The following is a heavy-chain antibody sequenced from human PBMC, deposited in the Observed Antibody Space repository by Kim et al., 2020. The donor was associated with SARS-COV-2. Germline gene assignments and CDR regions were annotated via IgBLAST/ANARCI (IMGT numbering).Heavy chain of an antibody. CDR3: TRSHYGDYESYYYYYMDV. D-gene: IGHD4-17*01. Sequence: GGSLRLSCAASGFTFSISAVHWVRQASGEGLEWVGRIRSKPNSYATAYAASVKGRFTISRDDSKNTAYLQMNSLKTEDTAVYYCTRSHYGDYESYYYYYMDVCGKGTTVTVSS. J-gene: IGHJ6*03. V-gene: IGHV3-73*01. CDR2: IRSKPNSYAT. CDR1: GFTFSISA.